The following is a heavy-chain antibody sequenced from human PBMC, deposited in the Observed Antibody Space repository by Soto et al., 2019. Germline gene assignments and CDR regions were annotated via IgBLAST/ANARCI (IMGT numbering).Heavy chain of an antibody. CDR1: GYTFTSYA. J-gene: IGHJ4*02. D-gene: IGHD3-22*01. CDR3: AGGSRDSSGYYKFDY. V-gene: IGHV1-3*01. CDR2: INAGNGNT. Sequence: QVQLVQSGAEVKKPGASVKVSCKASGYTFTSYAMHWVRQAPGQRLEWMGWINAGNGNTKYSQKFPGRVIITRDTPASTAYMELSSLRSEDKAVYYCAGGSRDSSGYYKFDYWGQGTMVTVSS.